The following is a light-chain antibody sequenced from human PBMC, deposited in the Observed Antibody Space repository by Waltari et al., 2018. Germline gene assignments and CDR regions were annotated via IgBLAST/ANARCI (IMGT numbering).Light chain of an antibody. CDR1: QRVSSY. V-gene: IGKV3-11*01. Sequence: EIVLTQSPATLSLSPGERATLSCRASQRVSSYLAWYQQKPGQAPRLLIYDASNRATGIPARFSGSGSGTDFTLTISSLEPEEFAVYYCQQRSNWPPTFGQGTKVEIK. J-gene: IGKJ1*01. CDR3: QQRSNWPPT. CDR2: DAS.